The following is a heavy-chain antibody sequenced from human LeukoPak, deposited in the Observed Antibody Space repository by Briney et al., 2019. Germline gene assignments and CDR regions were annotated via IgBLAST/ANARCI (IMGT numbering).Heavy chain of an antibody. CDR1: GYTFTSYD. CDR2: MNPNSGNT. CDR3: ARSELELLNWFDP. D-gene: IGHD1-7*01. J-gene: IGHJ5*02. Sequence: ASVKVSCTASGYTFTSYDINWVRQATGQGLEWMGWMNPNSGNTGYAQKFQGRVTMTRNTSISTAYMELSSLRSEDTAVYYCARSELELLNWFDPWGQGTLVTVSS. V-gene: IGHV1-8*01.